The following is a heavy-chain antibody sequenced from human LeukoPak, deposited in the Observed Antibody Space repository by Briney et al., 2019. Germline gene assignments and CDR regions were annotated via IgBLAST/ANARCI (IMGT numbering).Heavy chain of an antibody. CDR1: GFTFSSYA. D-gene: IGHD6-19*01. J-gene: IGHJ4*02. CDR3: ARDPSVAGTDYYFDY. Sequence: GGSLRLSCAASGFTFSSYAMHWVRQAPGKGLEWVAVISYDGSNKYYADSVKGRFTISRDNSKNTLYLQMNSLRAEDTAVYYCARDPSVAGTDYYFDYWGQGTLVTVSS. V-gene: IGHV3-30-3*01. CDR2: ISYDGSNK.